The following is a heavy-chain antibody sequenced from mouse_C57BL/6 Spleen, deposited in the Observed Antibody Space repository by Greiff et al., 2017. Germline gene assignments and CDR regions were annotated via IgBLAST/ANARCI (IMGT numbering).Heavy chain of an antibody. J-gene: IGHJ3*01. Sequence: EVHLVESGGDLVKPGGSLKLSCAASGFTFSSYGMSWVRQTPDKRLEWVATISSGGSYTYYPDSVKGRFTISRDNAKNTLYLQMSSLKSEDTAMYDCARHGDKLTGRFAYGGQGTLVTVSA. CDR3: ARHGDKLTGRFAY. CDR1: GFTFSSYG. V-gene: IGHV5-6*01. D-gene: IGHD4-1*01. CDR2: ISSGGSYT.